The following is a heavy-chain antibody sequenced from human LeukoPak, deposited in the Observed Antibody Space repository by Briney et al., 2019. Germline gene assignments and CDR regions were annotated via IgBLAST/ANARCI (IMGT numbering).Heavy chain of an antibody. Sequence: SETLSLTCTVSDYSISSAYYWGWIRQPPGKGLECVGGISRGGNTYYNPSLKSRVTMSVDTSKNQFSLKLSSVTAADTAVYYCARDGAHYYDSSGYYGFNLWGRGTLVTVSS. J-gene: IGHJ2*01. V-gene: IGHV4-38-2*02. CDR3: ARDGAHYYDSSGYYGFNL. CDR2: ISRGGNT. CDR1: DYSISSAYY. D-gene: IGHD3-22*01.